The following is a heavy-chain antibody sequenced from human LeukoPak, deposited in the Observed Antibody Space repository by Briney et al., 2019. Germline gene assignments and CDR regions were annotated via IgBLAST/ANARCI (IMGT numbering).Heavy chain of an antibody. CDR3: ARAGQNDAFDI. V-gene: IGHV4-34*09. CDR2: IYYSGST. J-gene: IGHJ3*02. CDR1: GGSFSGYY. Sequence: SETLSLTCAVYGGSFSGYYWSWIRQPPGKGLEWIGYIYYSGSTYYNPSLKSRVTISVDTSKNQFSLKLSSVTAADTAVYYCARAGQNDAFDIWGQGTMVTVSS. D-gene: IGHD3-10*01.